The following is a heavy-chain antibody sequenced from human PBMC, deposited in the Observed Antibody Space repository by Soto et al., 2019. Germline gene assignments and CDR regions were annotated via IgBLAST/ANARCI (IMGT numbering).Heavy chain of an antibody. CDR1: GFPFSSSS. D-gene: IGHD3-10*01. CDR2: IVFGSGDT. Sequence: SVKVSCKASGFPFSSSSEQWVRQARGQRLEWIGWIVFGSGDTKYAQKFQERVTFNRDMSTGTAYMEVNNLRSEDTAVYYCAADRGYLWGQGTLVTVSS. CDR3: AADRGYL. V-gene: IGHV1-58*01. J-gene: IGHJ5*02.